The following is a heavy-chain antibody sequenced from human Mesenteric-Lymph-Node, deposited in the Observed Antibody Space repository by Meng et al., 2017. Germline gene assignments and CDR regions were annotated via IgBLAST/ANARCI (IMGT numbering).Heavy chain of an antibody. CDR2: ISASTGNP. CDR3: ARDIRSGSYDY. J-gene: IGHJ4*02. D-gene: IGHD1-26*01. Sequence: QVEVVKCGSELKEPGVSVKVFCKASGYTFTTSSMNWVRQAPGQGLEWMGYISASTGNPTDAQGFAGRFVFSWDTSVTTAYLQISSLRAADSAVYYCARDIRSGSYDYWGQGTLVTVSS. V-gene: IGHV7-4-1*02. CDR1: GYTFTTSS.